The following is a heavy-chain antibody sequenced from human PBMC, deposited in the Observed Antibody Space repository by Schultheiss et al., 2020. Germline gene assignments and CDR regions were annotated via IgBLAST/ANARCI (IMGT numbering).Heavy chain of an antibody. CDR3: AREEEGGYYFDY. CDR1: GGSFSGYY. V-gene: IGHV4-34*01. J-gene: IGHJ4*02. Sequence: SETLSLTCAVYGGSFSGYYWSWIRQPPGKGLEWIGEIYHSGSTNYNPSLKSRVTISVDTSKNQFSLKLSSVTAADTAVYYCAREEEGGYYFDYWGQGTLVTVSS. D-gene: IGHD3-16*01. CDR2: IYHSGST.